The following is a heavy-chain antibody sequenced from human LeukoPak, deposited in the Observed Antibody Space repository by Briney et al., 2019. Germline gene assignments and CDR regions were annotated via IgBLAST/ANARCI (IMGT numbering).Heavy chain of an antibody. CDR2: ISAYNGHT. CDR3: ARDIVATTGNSYYYYGMDG. CDR1: GYSFTSYG. Sequence: ASVKVSFTASGYSFTSYGISWVRQAPGQGLEWMGWISAYNGHTIYAQKFQGRVTMNTDTSTSTAYMELRSLRSDDTAVFYCARDIVATTGNSYYYYGMDGWGQGTTVIVSS. J-gene: IGHJ6*02. D-gene: IGHD5-12*01. V-gene: IGHV1-18*01.